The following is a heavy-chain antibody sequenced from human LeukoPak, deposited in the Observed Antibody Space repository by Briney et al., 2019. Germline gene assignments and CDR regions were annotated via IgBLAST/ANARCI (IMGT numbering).Heavy chain of an antibody. Sequence: GGSLRLSCAASGFIFSSYAMQWVRQAPGKELERISAITGNGGGTFYADSVKGRFTISRDNSKNTLFLQMDSLKAEDMAVYYCVRGGQSTNCFDYWGQGILVTVSS. D-gene: IGHD1-1*01. J-gene: IGHJ4*02. CDR2: ITGNGGGT. CDR1: GFIFSSYA. CDR3: VRGGQSTNCFDY. V-gene: IGHV3-64*02.